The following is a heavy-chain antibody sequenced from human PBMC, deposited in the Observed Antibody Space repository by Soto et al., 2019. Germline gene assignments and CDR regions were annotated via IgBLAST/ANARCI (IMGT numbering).Heavy chain of an antibody. CDR3: TKDVTGDIGADF. D-gene: IGHD2-21*02. CDR1: GFAFSNCA. Sequence: LRLSCAASGFAFSNCAMSWVRQAPGKGLEWVSTIKTSGDTTFHADPVKGRFTTSRDDSKNTLYLQMNSLRAEDTATYYCTKDVTGDIGADFWGQGTPVTVSS. CDR2: IKTSGDTT. V-gene: IGHV3-23*05. J-gene: IGHJ4*02.